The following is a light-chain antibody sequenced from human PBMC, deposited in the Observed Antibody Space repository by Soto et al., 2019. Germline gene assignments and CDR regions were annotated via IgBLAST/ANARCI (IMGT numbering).Light chain of an antibody. CDR3: QQGHNWPLT. CDR1: QSINSE. CDR2: GAS. V-gene: IGKV3-15*01. J-gene: IGKJ2*01. Sequence: EIVMTQSPATLSLSPGERAALSCRASQSINSELARYQQKPGQPPRLLIYGASTRATGVPARFTGSESGSEFTLTISGLQSEDFAFYYCQQGHNWPLTFGQGTRLEI.